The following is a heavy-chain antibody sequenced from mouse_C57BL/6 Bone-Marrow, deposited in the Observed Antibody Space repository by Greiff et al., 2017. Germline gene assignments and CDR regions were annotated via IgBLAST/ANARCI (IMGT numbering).Heavy chain of an antibody. CDR2: ISYDGSN. D-gene: IGHD1-1*01. CDR1: GYSITSGYY. V-gene: IGHV3-6*01. Sequence: EVQLQESGPGLVKPSQSLSLTCSVTGYSITSGYYWNWIRQFPGNKLEWMGYISYDGSNNYNPSLKNRISITRDTSKNQFFLKLNSVTTEDTATYYCARGGSSSLSYWGQGTLVTVAA. J-gene: IGHJ3*01. CDR3: ARGGSSSLSY.